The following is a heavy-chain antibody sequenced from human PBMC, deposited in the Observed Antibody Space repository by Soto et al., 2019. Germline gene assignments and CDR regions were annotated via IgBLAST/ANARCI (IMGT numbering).Heavy chain of an antibody. CDR1: GDSISSGDYY. CDR2: IHYRGTT. CDR3: ARAHRGLRQLVHYHYSMNL. Sequence: QVQLQESGPGLVKPSQTLSLTCTVSGDSISSGDYYWSWIRQPPGKGLEWIGYIHYRGTTYHNPALHSRVTIAGDTSTLQFSLKLGPVTAAATAVYYCARAHRGLRQLVHYHYSMNLWGQGTTVTVSS. J-gene: IGHJ6*02. V-gene: IGHV4-30-4*01. D-gene: IGHD6-13*01.